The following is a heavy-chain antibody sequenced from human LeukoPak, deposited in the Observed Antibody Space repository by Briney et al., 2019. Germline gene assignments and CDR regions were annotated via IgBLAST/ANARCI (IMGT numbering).Heavy chain of an antibody. D-gene: IGHD3-3*01. CDR1: GFTVSSNY. Sequence: PGGSLRLSCAASGFTVSSNYMSWVRQAPGKGLEWVSVIYSGGSTYYADSVKGRFTISRDNSKNTLYLQMNSLRAEDTAVYYCARDNAQYDFWSGYSTDYGMDVWGQGTTVTVSS. V-gene: IGHV3-53*01. J-gene: IGHJ6*02. CDR2: IYSGGST. CDR3: ARDNAQYDFWSGYSTDYGMDV.